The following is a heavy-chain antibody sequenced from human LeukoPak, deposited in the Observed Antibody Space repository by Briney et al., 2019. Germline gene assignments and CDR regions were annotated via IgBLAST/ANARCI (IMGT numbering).Heavy chain of an antibody. CDR3: ARGRVSSSTWYSTYYYYFYMDV. CDR2: INHSGST. D-gene: IGHD4-11*01. V-gene: IGHV4-34*01. Sequence: SETLSLACAVYGGSFSGYYWSWIRQPPGKGLEWIGEINHSGSTNYNPSLKSRVTISVDTSKNQFSLKLSSVTAADTAVYFCARGRVSSSTWYSTYYYYFYMDVWGKGTTVTVSS. CDR1: GGSFSGYY. J-gene: IGHJ6*03.